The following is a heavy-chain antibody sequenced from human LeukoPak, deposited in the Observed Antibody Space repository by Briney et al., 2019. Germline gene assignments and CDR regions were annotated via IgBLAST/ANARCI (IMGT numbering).Heavy chain of an antibody. CDR1: GGTFSSYA. J-gene: IGHJ4*02. CDR2: IIPIFGTA. Sequence: SVTVSCKASGGTFSSYAISWVRQAPGQGLEWMGGIIPIFGTANYAQQFQGRVTITADKSTSTAYMELSSLRSEDTAVYYCAIEGRSSWLRDRYYFDYWGQGTLVTVSS. V-gene: IGHV1-69*06. CDR3: AIEGRSSWLRDRYYFDY. D-gene: IGHD6-13*01.